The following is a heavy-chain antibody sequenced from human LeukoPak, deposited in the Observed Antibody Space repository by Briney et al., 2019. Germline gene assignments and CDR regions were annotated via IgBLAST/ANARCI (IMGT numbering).Heavy chain of an antibody. Sequence: SETLSLTCGVYGGSLSDHNWDWIRQPPGKGLEWIGEINDSGGTNYNPSLKSRVTISVDTSRNQFSLKVSSVTAADTAVYYCASGKRPISSGWLFHYWGQGTLVTVSS. J-gene: IGHJ4*02. CDR3: ASGKRPISSGWLFHY. CDR2: INDSGGT. V-gene: IGHV4-34*01. D-gene: IGHD6-19*01. CDR1: GGSLSDHN.